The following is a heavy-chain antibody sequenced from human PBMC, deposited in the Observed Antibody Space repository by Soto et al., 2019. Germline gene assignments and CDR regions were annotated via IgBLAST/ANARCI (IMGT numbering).Heavy chain of an antibody. CDR2: ISVYSGST. J-gene: IGHJ6*02. CDR3: ARDSWGLAVPDYHYYAMDV. CDR1: GYTFTSYG. D-gene: IGHD6-19*01. V-gene: IGHV1-18*04. Sequence: QVQLVQSGAEVKKPGASVRGSCEASGYTFTSYGISWVRQAPGQGLEWMGWISVYSGSTKYAQKLQGRVTMTTDRATRAVYMELRSLRSDDTAVYYCARDSWGLAVPDYHYYAMDVWGQGTTVT.